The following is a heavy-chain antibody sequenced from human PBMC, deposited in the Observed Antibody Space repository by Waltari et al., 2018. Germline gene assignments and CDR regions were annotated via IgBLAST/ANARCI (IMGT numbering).Heavy chain of an antibody. Sequence: QVQLQQWGAGLLKPSETLSLTCAVYGGSFSGYYWSWIRQPPGKGLEWMGEINHSGSTNYNPSLKSRVTISVDTSKNQFSLKLSSVTAADTAVYYCARGRTSQRPDYWGQGTLVTVSS. CDR1: GGSFSGYY. J-gene: IGHJ4*02. V-gene: IGHV4-34*01. CDR2: INHSGST. CDR3: ARGRTSQRPDY.